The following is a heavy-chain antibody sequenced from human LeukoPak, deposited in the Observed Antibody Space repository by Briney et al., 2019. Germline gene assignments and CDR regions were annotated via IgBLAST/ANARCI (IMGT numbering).Heavy chain of an antibody. J-gene: IGHJ4*02. CDR3: AREVEYYGSGSYWGVFDY. CDR2: IIPIFTTA. D-gene: IGHD3-10*01. V-gene: IGHV1-69*13. CDR1: GGTFISYA. Sequence: SVKVSCKASGGTFISYAFSWVRQAPGQGLEWMGGIIPIFTTANYAQKFQGRVTITADESTSTVYMELSRLRSEDTAVYYCAREVEYYGSGSYWGVFDYWGQGTLVTVSS.